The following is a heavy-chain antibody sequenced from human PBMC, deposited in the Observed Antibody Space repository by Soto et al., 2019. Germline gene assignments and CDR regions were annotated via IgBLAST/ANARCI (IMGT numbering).Heavy chain of an antibody. Sequence: PGGSLRLSCAASGFTFSSYAMSWVRQAPGKGLEWVSAISGSGGSTYYADSVKGRFTISRDNSKNALFLQMNSQRAEDTAVYYCANLLYSNYVLTNCWGQGTLVTVSS. V-gene: IGHV3-23*01. CDR3: ANLLYSNYVLTNC. J-gene: IGHJ4*02. CDR1: GFTFSSYA. D-gene: IGHD4-4*01. CDR2: ISGSGGST.